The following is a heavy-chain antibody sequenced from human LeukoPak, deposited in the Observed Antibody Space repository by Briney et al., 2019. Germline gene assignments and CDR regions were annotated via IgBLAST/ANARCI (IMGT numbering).Heavy chain of an antibody. CDR2: IYYSGST. J-gene: IGHJ6*03. D-gene: IGHD6-13*01. CDR1: GGSISSSSYY. V-gene: IGHV4-39*01. CDR3: ARIMAAAGDYYYYYYMDV. Sequence: SETLSLACTVSGGSISSSSYYWGWIRQPLGKGLEWIGSIYYSGSTYYNPSLKSRVTISVDTSKNQFSLKLSSVTAADTAVYYCARIMAAAGDYYYYYYMDVWGKGTTVTISS.